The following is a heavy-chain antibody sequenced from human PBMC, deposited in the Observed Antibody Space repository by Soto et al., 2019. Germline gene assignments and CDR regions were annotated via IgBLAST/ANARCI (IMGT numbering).Heavy chain of an antibody. Sequence: GGSLRLSCAAPGFTFSSYAMSWVRQAPGKGLEWVSAISGSGGSTYYADSVKGRFTISRDNSKNTLYLQMNSLRAEDTAVYYCAKASKLRYFDRLLELDYWGQGTLVTVSS. D-gene: IGHD3-9*01. CDR1: GFTFSSYA. CDR2: ISGSGGST. J-gene: IGHJ4*02. CDR3: AKASKLRYFDRLLELDY. V-gene: IGHV3-23*01.